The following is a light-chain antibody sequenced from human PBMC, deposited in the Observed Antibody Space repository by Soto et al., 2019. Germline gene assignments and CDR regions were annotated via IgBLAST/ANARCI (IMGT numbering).Light chain of an antibody. J-gene: IGKJ1*01. Sequence: IQMTQSPSSVSASVGDRVTITCRASRDVGSDVSWYQQKPGQAPKLLIYAASNLYTGVPSRFSGSRSGTEFTLTISSLQPEDFASYYCLQDYGDSWTFGQGTKVEIE. CDR1: RDVGSD. CDR3: LQDYGDSWT. CDR2: AAS. V-gene: IGKV1-6*01.